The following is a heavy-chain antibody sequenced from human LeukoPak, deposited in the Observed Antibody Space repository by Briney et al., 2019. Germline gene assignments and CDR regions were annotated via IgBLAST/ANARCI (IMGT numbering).Heavy chain of an antibody. CDR3: AASPGHDYSNSLDY. CDR1: GGTFSSYA. D-gene: IGHD4-11*01. J-gene: IGHJ4*02. Sequence: ASVKVSCKASGGTFSSYAISWVRQAPGQGLKWMRGIIPIFGTANYAQKFQGRVTITADESTSTAYMELSSLRSEDTAVYYCAASPGHDYSNSLDYWGQGTLVTVSS. V-gene: IGHV1-69*13. CDR2: IIPIFGTA.